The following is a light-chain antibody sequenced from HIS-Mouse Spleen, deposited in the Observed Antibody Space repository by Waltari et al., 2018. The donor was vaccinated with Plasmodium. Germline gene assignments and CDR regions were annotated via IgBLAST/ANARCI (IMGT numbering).Light chain of an antibody. CDR3: SSYAGSNNLV. CDR1: SSDVGGYNY. Sequence: QSALTQPPSASGSPGQSVTISSTGTSSDVGGYNYVSWYQQPPGKPPKLMIYEVSKRPSGVPDRFSGSKSGNTASLTVSGLQAEDEADYYCSSYAGSNNLVFGGGTKLTVL. J-gene: IGLJ2*01. CDR2: EVS. V-gene: IGLV2-8*01.